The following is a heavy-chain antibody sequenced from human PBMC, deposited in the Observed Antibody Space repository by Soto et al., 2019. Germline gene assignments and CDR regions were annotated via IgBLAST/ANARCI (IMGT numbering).Heavy chain of an antibody. CDR3: ARGYGSWFDP. V-gene: IGHV3-48*01. CDR2: ISSSSSTI. J-gene: IGHJ5*02. D-gene: IGHD4-17*01. Sequence: EVQLVEPGGGLVQPGGSLRLSCAASGFTFSSYSMNWVRQAPGKGLAWVSYISSSSSTIYYADSVKGRFTISRDNDKNSVYLQMNSLSAEDTGVYYCARGYGSWFDPWGQGTLVTVSS. CDR1: GFTFSSYS.